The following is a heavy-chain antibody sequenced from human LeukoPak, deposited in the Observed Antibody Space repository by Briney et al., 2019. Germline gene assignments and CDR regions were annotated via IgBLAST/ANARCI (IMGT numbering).Heavy chain of an antibody. J-gene: IGHJ4*02. D-gene: IGHD3-10*01. CDR2: IGGSGDHI. CDR1: GFTFSSNA. CDR3: AKDWFNRVVDD. V-gene: IGHV3-23*01. Sequence: PGGSLRLSCAASGFTFSSNAMSWVRQAPGKGLEWVSVIGGSGDHIYYADSVKGRFTISRDNSKNTLYLQMNSLRAEDTAVYYCAKDWFNRVVDDWGQGTLVTVSS.